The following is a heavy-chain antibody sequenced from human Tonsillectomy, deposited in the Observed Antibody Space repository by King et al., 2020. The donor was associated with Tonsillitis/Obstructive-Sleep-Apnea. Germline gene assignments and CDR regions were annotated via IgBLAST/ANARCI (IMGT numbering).Heavy chain of an antibody. CDR2: IYWDDDK. V-gene: IGHV2-5*02. J-gene: IGHJ4*02. Sequence: TLKESGPTLVKPTQTLTLTCTFSGFSLSTSGVGGGWIRQPPGKALEWLALIYWDDDKRYSPSLKSRLTITKDTSKNQVVLTMTNMDPVDTATYYCAHRREITMFGVVMYTTFDYWGQGTLVTVSS. CDR1: GFSLSTSGVG. D-gene: IGHD3-3*01. CDR3: AHRREITMFGVVMYTTFDY.